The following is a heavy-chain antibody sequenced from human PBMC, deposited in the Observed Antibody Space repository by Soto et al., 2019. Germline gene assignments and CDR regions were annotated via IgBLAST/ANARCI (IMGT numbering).Heavy chain of an antibody. Sequence: DVQLVEFGGGLVQPGGSLRLSCAASGFSLSDYWMSWVRQAPGKGLEWVANIKQDGSEEYYVDSVKGRFTIFRDNAKNSLYLQMHSLRAEDPAVYYCARGGDAFGGQGTLVTVSS. D-gene: IGHD2-21*01. V-gene: IGHV3-7*01. CDR3: ARGGDAF. J-gene: IGHJ1*01. CDR2: IKQDGSEE. CDR1: GFSLSDYW.